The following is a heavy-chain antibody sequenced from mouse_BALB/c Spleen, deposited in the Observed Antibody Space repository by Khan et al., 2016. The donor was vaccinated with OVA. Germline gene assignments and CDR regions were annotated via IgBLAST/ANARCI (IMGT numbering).Heavy chain of an antibody. CDR2: IYPGGFLT. Sequence: VQVVESGGEVVRPGTSVKISCKASGYTFTNYWLGWVRQRPGHGLEWIGDIYPGGFLTNYNEQFKGKATLTVDTSSSTANMQLSTLTSEDSAVYFCARWATWYFAVWGAGTTVTVSS. D-gene: IGHD3-1*01. J-gene: IGHJ1*01. CDR3: ARWATWYFAV. V-gene: IGHV1-63*02. CDR1: GYTFTNYW.